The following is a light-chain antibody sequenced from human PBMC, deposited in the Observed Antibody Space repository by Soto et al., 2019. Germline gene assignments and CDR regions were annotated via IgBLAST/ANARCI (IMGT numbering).Light chain of an antibody. CDR2: AAS. CDR1: QGIRSW. CDR3: QQGNSFPFT. Sequence: DIQMTQSPSSVSASVGDRVTITCRASQGIRSWLAWYQQKPGKAPKLLIYAASSLQSGFRSRFSGSGSGTDFTLTTSRLQPEDFATYYCQQGNSFPFTYGPGTTVYI. J-gene: IGKJ3*01. V-gene: IGKV1-12*01.